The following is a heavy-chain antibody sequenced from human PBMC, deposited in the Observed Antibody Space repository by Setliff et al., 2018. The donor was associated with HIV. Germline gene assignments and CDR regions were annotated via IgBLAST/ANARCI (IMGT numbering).Heavy chain of an antibody. V-gene: IGHV4-34*01. CDR1: GGSFSDYY. CDR2: INHSGST. Sequence: PSETLSLTCAVHGGSFSDYYWTWIRQPPGKGLEWIGEINHSGSTNYNPSLKSRVTISVDTSKNQFSLKLSSVTAADTAVYYCARDRYAGEIDYWGQGTLVTVSS. D-gene: IGHD3-10*01. CDR3: ARDRYAGEIDY. J-gene: IGHJ4*02.